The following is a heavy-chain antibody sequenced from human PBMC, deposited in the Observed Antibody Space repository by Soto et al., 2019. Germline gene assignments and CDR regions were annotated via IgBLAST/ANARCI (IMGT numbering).Heavy chain of an antibody. Sequence: GESLKISCAASGFTFSSYEMNWVRQAPGKGLEWDSYISSSGSTIYYADSVKGRFTISRDNAKKSLYLQMNSLRAEDTAVYYCAREGGGGYNWFDPWGQGTLVTVSS. CDR3: AREGGGGYNWFDP. CDR1: GFTFSSYE. V-gene: IGHV3-48*03. CDR2: ISSSGSTI. D-gene: IGHD1-26*01. J-gene: IGHJ5*02.